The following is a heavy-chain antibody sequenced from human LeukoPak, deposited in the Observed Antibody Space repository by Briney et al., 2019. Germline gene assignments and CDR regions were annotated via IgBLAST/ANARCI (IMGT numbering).Heavy chain of an antibody. CDR2: ISNDGRSK. D-gene: IGHD4-17*01. Sequence: QTGGSLRLSCAASGFTFSSHPMHWVRQAPGKGLEWVAVISNDGRSKYDADSAQGRITISRDNSKNTLHLQMNSLRAEDTAVYYCARAVTTPVGYHYYMDVWGKGTTVTVPS. V-gene: IGHV3-30*01. J-gene: IGHJ6*03. CDR3: ARAVTTPVGYHYYMDV. CDR1: GFTFSSHP.